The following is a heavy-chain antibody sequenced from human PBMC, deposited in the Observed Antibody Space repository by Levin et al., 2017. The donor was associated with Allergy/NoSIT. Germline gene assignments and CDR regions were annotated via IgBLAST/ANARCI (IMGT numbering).Heavy chain of an antibody. V-gene: IGHV4-59*01. CDR1: GGSISNYY. CDR2: IYYSGTT. J-gene: IGHJ4*02. CDR3: ARINYFDSSGFFSGDY. Sequence: PSETLSLTCTVSGGSISNYYWSWIRQPPGKGLEWIGYIYYSGTTNYNPSLKSRVTISKDTSRNQFSLKLSSVTAADTAVYYCARINYFDSSGFFSGDYWGQGTLVTVSS. D-gene: IGHD3-22*01.